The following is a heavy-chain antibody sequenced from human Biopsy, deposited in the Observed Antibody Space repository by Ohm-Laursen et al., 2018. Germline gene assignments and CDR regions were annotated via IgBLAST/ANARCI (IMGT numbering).Heavy chain of an antibody. CDR2: INPRGGST. D-gene: IGHD3-10*01. CDR1: GYTFITYY. J-gene: IGHJ4*02. V-gene: IGHV1-46*01. Sequence: ASVKVSCKAFGYTFITYYVNWVRQAPGQGLEWMGKINPRGGSTSYAQKFQGRVTMTRDTSTTTVYMELSSLRSEDTAVYYCARDRIGGRGDPPDHWGQGTLVTVSS. CDR3: ARDRIGGRGDPPDH.